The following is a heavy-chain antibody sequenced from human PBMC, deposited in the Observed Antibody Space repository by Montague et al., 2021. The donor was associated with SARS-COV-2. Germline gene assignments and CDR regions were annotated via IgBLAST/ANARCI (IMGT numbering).Heavy chain of an antibody. Sequence: SETLSLTCAVYGGSFSGYYWSSIRQPPEKGLEWIGEINQSGRTNNNPSLKSRVIISVDTSKNQFSLKLSSVTAADTAVYYYARRGSSVWGVTVSAELDYWGQGILVIVSS. D-gene: IGHD3-10*01. CDR1: GGSFSGYY. CDR3: ARRGSSVWGVTVSAELDY. V-gene: IGHV4-34*01. J-gene: IGHJ4*02. CDR2: INQSGRT.